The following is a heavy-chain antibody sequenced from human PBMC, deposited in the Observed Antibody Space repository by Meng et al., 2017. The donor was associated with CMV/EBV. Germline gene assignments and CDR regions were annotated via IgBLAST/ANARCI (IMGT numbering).Heavy chain of an antibody. CDR1: GGTFSSYA. Sequence: SVKVSCKASGGTFSSYAISWVRQAPGQGLEWMGGIIPIFGTANYAQKFQGRVTITTDESTSTAYMELSSLRSEDTAVYYCARDGCSSTSCQADYYYGMDVWGQGTTVTVSS. D-gene: IGHD2-2*01. J-gene: IGHJ6*02. CDR2: IIPIFGTA. V-gene: IGHV1-69*05. CDR3: ARDGCSSTSCQADYYYGMDV.